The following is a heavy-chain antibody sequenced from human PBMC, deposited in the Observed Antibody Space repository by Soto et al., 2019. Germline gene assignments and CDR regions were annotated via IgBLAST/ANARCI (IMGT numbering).Heavy chain of an antibody. D-gene: IGHD6-19*01. CDR3: SRIAVSGPRTGFDY. V-gene: IGHV4-39*01. CDR2: VSHMGST. J-gene: IGHJ4*02. Sequence: EPLYRTCSIAGWSNSKSSYLWGWVRQPPGKGLQWIGSVSHMGSTNYNPSLKSRLTISVGTSKTQSSLRLDSVTAADTAVYYCSRIAVSGPRTGFDYWGQGILVTVSS. CDR1: GWSNSKSSYL.